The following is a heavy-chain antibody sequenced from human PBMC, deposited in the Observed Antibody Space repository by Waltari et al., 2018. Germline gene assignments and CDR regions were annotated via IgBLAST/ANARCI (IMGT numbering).Heavy chain of an antibody. CDR2: IIPIFGTA. CDR3: ASVRYCSSTSCYHWFDP. J-gene: IGHJ5*02. CDR1: GGTFSSYA. V-gene: IGHV1-69*12. Sequence: QVQLVQSGAEVKKPGSSVKVSCKASGGTFSSYAISGVRQAPGQGLEWMGGIIPIFGTANYAQKFQGRVTITADESTSTAYMELSSLRSEDTAVYYCASVRYCSSTSCYHWFDPWGQGTLVTVSS. D-gene: IGHD2-2*01.